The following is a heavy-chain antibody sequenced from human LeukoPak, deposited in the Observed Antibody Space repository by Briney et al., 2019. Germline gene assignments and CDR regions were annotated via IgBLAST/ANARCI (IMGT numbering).Heavy chain of an antibody. CDR2: ISSSGSGGNT. J-gene: IGHJ4*02. D-gene: IGHD3-16*01. V-gene: IGHV3-23*01. CDR1: GVTLSNYA. Sequence: GGSLRLSCVASGVTLSNYAMSWARQAPGKGLEWVSGISSSGSGGNTYYADSVKGRFTTSRDNAKNSLYLQMNSLRAEDTAVYYCASFILKYKGNDYWGQGTLVTVSS. CDR3: ASFILKYKGNDY.